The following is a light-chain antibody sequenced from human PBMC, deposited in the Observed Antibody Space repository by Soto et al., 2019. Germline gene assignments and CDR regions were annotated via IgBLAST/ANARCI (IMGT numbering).Light chain of an antibody. CDR2: KTS. Sequence: DIQMTQSPSTLSASVGDRVTITCRASQSISGWLAWYQQKPGKAPNLLIYKTSSLESGVPSRFSGSGSGTEFTLTISSLQPDDFATYYCQQYDSDSGTFGPGTKVEI. CDR3: QQYDSDSGT. J-gene: IGKJ1*01. CDR1: QSISGW. V-gene: IGKV1-5*03.